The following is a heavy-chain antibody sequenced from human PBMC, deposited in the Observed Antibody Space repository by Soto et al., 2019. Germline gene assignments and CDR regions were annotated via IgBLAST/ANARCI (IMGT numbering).Heavy chain of an antibody. J-gene: IGHJ6*02. D-gene: IGHD6-19*01. CDR1: GGSISSYY. V-gene: IGHV4-59*01. Sequence: SETRSLTCTVSGGSISSYYWSWIRQPPGKGLEWIGYIYYSGSTNYNPSLKSRVTISVDTSKNQFSLKLSSVTAADTAVYYCARTSRDSSGWYYYGMDVWGQGTTVTVSS. CDR3: ARTSRDSSGWYYYGMDV. CDR2: IYYSGST.